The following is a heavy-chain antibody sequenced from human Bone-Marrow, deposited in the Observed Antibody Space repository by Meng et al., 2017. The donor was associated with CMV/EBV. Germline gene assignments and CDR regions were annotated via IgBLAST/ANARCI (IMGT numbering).Heavy chain of an antibody. V-gene: IGHV1-69*05. D-gene: IGHD2-15*01. J-gene: IGHJ6*02. CDR3: ARGYCSGGSCYGYYYGMDV. CDR1: GGTFSSYA. CDR2: IIPIFGTA. Sequence: SVKVSCKASGGTFSSYAISWVRQAPGQGLEWMGGIIPIFGTANYAQKFQGRVTITTDESTSTAYMELSSLRSEDTAVYYCARGYCSGGSCYGYYYGMDVWGQGTTDTVSS.